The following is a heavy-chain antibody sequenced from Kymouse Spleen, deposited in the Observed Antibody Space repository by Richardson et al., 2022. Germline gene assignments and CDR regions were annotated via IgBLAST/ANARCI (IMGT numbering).Heavy chain of an antibody. D-gene: IGHD6-19*01. J-gene: IGHJ5*02. Sequence: QVQLVESGGGVVQPGRSLRLSCAASGFTFSSYGMHWVRQAPGKGLEWVAVIWYDGSNKYYADSVKGRFTISRDNSKNTLYLQMNSLRAEDTAVYYCAREAYSSGFNWFDPWGQGTLVTVSS. CDR2: IWYDGSNK. V-gene: IGHV3-33*01. CDR3: AREAYSSGFNWFDP. CDR1: GFTFSSYG.